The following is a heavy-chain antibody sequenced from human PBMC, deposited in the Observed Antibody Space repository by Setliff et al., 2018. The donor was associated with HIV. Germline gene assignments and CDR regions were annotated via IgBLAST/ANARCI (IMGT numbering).Heavy chain of an antibody. CDR2: IYTSRGT. CDR1: GGSISGYH. CDR3: ARSPSYRSSWEYYFDY. Sequence: SETLSLTCTVSGGSISGYHWNWLRQTPGKGLEWIGYIYTSRGTNYNHSLRTRVIISVDTSNQFSLKLSSVTAADAAVYYCARSPSYRSSWEYYFDYWGQGIPGTVS. D-gene: IGHD6-13*01. V-gene: IGHV4-4*09. J-gene: IGHJ4*02.